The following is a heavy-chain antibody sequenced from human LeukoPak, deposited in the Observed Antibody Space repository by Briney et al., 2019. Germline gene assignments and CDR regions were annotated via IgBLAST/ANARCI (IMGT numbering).Heavy chain of an antibody. D-gene: IGHD6-13*01. V-gene: IGHV3-23*01. CDR2: ITGSGGNT. J-gene: IGHJ6*02. CDR3: AKAASSSWPSYYYGMDV. CDR1: GFIFSSYS. Sequence: GGSRRLSCAASGFIFSSYSMSWVRQPPGMGLEWASVITGSGGNTYYADSVKGRFTISKDNSKNTVYLQMSSLRVDDTAVYYCAKAASSSWPSYYYGMDVWGQGTTVTVSS.